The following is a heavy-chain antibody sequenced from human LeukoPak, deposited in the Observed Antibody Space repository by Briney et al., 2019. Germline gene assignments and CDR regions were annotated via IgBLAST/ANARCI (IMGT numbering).Heavy chain of an antibody. V-gene: IGHV3-43*01. CDR3: AKSGGTYDSNENKYFDY. J-gene: IGHJ4*02. CDR2: ISWDGGST. Sequence: GGSLRLSCAASGFTFDDYTMHWVRQAPGKGLEWVSLISWDGGSTYYADSVKGRFTISRDNSKNSLYLQMNSLRTEDTALYYCAKSGGTYDSNENKYFDYWGQGTLVTVSS. D-gene: IGHD3-22*01. CDR1: GFTFDDYT.